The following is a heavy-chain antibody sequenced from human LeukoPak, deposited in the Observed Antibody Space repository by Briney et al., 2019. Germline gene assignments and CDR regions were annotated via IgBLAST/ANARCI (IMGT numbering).Heavy chain of an antibody. D-gene: IGHD2-15*01. J-gene: IGHJ3*02. Sequence: GGSLRLSCAASGFTFSSYELNWVRQAPGKGLEWVSYIHSSGSTIYYADSVEGRFTISRDNAKNSLFLQMNNLRAEDTAIYYCARESCSGDGCGRSIDAFDIWGQGTMVTVSS. CDR1: GFTFSSYE. V-gene: IGHV3-48*03. CDR2: IHSSGSTI. CDR3: ARESCSGDGCGRSIDAFDI.